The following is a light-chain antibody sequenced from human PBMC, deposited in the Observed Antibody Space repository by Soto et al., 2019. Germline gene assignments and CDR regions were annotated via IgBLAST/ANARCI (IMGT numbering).Light chain of an antibody. CDR2: EDN. CDR3: CSDASSSGYV. Sequence: QSVLTQPPSASGSPGQSITMSCTGTSSDVGSYNVFSCYQQHRGAAHQLMIYEDNRRPAVASNRFSCYKSGNTASLTSSGVQDDEEDDYYGCSDASSSGYVFGSGTKLTVL. J-gene: IGLJ1*01. V-gene: IGLV2-23*01. CDR1: SSDVGSYNV.